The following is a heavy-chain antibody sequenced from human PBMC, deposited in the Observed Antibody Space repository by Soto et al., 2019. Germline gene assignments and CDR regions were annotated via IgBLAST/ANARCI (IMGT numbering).Heavy chain of an antibody. CDR2: ITSSADTI. D-gene: IGHD4-17*01. CDR3: ARDDYGDLSYFDY. V-gene: IGHV3-48*03. CDR1: GFTFSSYE. J-gene: IGHJ4*02. Sequence: GGSLRLSCAASGFTFSSYEMNWVRQAPGKGLEWVSYITSSADTIYYAGSVKGRFTISRDNAKNSLYLQMNSLRAEDTAVYYCARDDYGDLSYFDYWGQGTLVTVSS.